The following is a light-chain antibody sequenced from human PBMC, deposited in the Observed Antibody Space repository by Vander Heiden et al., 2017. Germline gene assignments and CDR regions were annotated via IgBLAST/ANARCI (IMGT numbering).Light chain of an antibody. V-gene: IGKV4-1*01. CDR2: WAS. CDR1: QSVLYSSNNKNY. Sequence: DIVMTQSPHSLAVSLGERATINCKSSQSVLYSSNNKNYLAWYQQKPGQPPKLLIYWASARDSGVPDRFSGSGSGTDFTLTISSLQAEDVAVYYCQQYYSTPYTFGQGTKLEIK. CDR3: QQYYSTPYT. J-gene: IGKJ2*01.